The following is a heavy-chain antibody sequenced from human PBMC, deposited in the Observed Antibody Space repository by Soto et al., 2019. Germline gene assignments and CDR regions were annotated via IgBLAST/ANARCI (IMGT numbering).Heavy chain of an antibody. Sequence: QVQLQESGPGLVKPSGTLSLTCTVSGGSISETTWWSWVRQPPGKGLEWIGDISHSGSANYNPSLQSRVTMSVDRYKNQISLILTSVTAADTAVYYCQLTRGGLFIMDVWGQGTTVTVSS. CDR3: QLTRGGLFIMDV. CDR1: GGSISETTW. D-gene: IGHD7-27*01. J-gene: IGHJ6*02. CDR2: ISHSGSA. V-gene: IGHV4-4*02.